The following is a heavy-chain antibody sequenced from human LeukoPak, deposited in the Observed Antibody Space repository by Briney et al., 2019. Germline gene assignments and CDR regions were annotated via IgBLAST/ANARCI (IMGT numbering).Heavy chain of an antibody. CDR3: ARVVPPTDYGSGSYFWDPYYFDY. V-gene: IGHV3-23*01. Sequence: GGSLRLSCAASGFTFSSYGMSWVRQSPGKGLEWVSAISGSGGSTYYADSVKGRFTISRDNSKNTLYLQMNSLRAEDTAVYYCARVVPPTDYGSGSYFWDPYYFDYWGQGTLVTVSS. CDR1: GFTFSSYG. D-gene: IGHD3-10*01. CDR2: ISGSGGST. J-gene: IGHJ4*02.